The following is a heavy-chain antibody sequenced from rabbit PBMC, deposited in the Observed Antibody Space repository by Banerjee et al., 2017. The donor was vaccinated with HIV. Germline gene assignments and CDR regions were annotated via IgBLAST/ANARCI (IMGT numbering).Heavy chain of an antibody. CDR3: ARESGYAGYVDL. CDR1: GFSFSSSYY. Sequence: QEQLVESGGDLVQPEGSLTLTCTASGFSFSSSYYMCWVRQAPGKGLEWIASIYAGSSGSTYYASWAKGRFTISKTSSTTVTLQMTSLTAADTATYFCARESGYAGYVDLWGPGTLVTVS. V-gene: IGHV1S45*01. D-gene: IGHD7-1*01. J-gene: IGHJ4*01. CDR2: IYAGSSGST.